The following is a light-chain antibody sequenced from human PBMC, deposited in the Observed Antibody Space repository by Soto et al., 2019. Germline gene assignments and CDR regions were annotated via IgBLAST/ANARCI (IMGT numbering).Light chain of an antibody. J-gene: IGKJ1*01. CDR1: QSVSSSY. V-gene: IGKV3-20*01. Sequence: EIVLTQSPGTLSLSPGERATLSCRASQSVSSSYLAWYQQKPGQTPRLLIYGASSRATGIPDRFSGSGPGTDFPLTISRLEPEDFAVYYCQQYASSPWTFAQGTKVQIK. CDR3: QQYASSPWT. CDR2: GAS.